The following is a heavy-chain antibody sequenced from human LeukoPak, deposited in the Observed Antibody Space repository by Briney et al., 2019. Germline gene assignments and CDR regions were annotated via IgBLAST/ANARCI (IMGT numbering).Heavy chain of an antibody. CDR3: ARRTGYYRQEIDY. D-gene: IGHD3/OR15-3a*01. Sequence: GGSLRLSCAASGFTFRRFGMHWVRQAPGKGLEWVAATSYGGQHKYYADSVRSRFTISRDNAKNSLYMQMNSLRAEDTAVYYCARRTGYYRQEIDYWGQGTLVTVSS. CDR2: TSYGGQHK. J-gene: IGHJ4*02. V-gene: IGHV3-30*12. CDR1: GFTFRRFG.